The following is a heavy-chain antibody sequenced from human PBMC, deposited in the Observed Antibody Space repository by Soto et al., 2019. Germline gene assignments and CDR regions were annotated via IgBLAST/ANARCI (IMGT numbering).Heavy chain of an antibody. V-gene: IGHV3-23*01. J-gene: IGHJ4*02. CDR3: AQDFYFAY. CDR2: ITFTDGT. Sequence: GGSLRLSCTASGFIFSTFAMSWVRQAPRGGLEWVSSITFTDGTYYADSVKGRFIISRDSYKSTLYLQMNSLRAEDTAIYYCAQDFYFAYWGQGALVTVSS. CDR1: GFIFSTFA.